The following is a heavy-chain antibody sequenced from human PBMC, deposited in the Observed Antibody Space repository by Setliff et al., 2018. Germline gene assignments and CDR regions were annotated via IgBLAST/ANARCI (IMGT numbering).Heavy chain of an antibody. CDR3: ARAGMASVNRKGVFEY. J-gene: IGHJ4*02. V-gene: IGHV1-2*02. CDR1: AKTFTAYY. CDR2: INPNSGGT. Sequence: ASVKVSCKASAKTFTAYYVHWVRQAPGQGLEWMGWINPNSGGTNYAQKFQGRVTMAWDTSISTAYMDLSRLTSDDTATYYCARAGMASVNRKGVFEYWGQGTLVTVSS. D-gene: IGHD3-10*01.